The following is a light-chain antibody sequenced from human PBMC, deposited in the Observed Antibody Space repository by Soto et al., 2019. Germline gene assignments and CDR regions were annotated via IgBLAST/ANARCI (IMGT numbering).Light chain of an antibody. CDR1: NGDVGNYNY. CDR3: SSYAGNNPRYV. J-gene: IGLJ1*01. Sequence: QSALTQPPSASGSPGQSVTISCTGTNGDVGNYNYVSWFQQHPDKAPKLVIYEVTKRPSGVPDRFSASKSGNTASLTVSGLQAEDEADYYCSSYAGNNPRYVFGSGTKVTVL. V-gene: IGLV2-8*01. CDR2: EVT.